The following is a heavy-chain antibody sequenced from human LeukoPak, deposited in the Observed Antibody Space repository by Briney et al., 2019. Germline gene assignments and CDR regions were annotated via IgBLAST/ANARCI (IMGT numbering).Heavy chain of an antibody. J-gene: IGHJ3*02. CDR2: INHSGST. D-gene: IGHD6-13*01. V-gene: IGHV4-34*01. CDR3: ARHTDNSSSTIAFDI. Sequence: KTSETLSLTCTVSGGSISSYYWSWIRQPPGKGLEWIGEINHSGSTNYNPSLKSRVTISVDTSKNQFSLKLSSVTAADTAVYYCARHTDNSSSTIAFDIWGQGTMVTVSS. CDR1: GGSISSYY.